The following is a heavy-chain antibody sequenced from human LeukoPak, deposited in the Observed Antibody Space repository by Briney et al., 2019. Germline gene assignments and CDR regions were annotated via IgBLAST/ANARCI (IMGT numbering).Heavy chain of an antibody. CDR1: GFTFSSYW. J-gene: IGHJ4*02. Sequence: GGSLRLSCAASGFTFSSYWMNWVRQAPGKGLEWVAVISYDGSNKYYADSAKGRFTISRDNSKNTLYLQMNSLRAEDTAVYYCAKDLGDYWGQGTLVTVSS. V-gene: IGHV3-30*18. CDR2: ISYDGSNK. CDR3: AKDLGDY.